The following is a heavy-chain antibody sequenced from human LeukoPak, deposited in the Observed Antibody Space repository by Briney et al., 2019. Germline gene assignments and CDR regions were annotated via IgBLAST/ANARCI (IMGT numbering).Heavy chain of an antibody. CDR2: VSYDGSHE. CDR3: ATDAQLGS. Sequence: GGSLRLSCVASAFSFSNYGMHWVRQAPGKGLEWVAAVSYDGSHEWYADSVKGRFTVSRDNSKNTLYLQMNSLRAEDTAIYYCATDAQLGSWGQGTMVTVSS. CDR1: AFSFSNYG. J-gene: IGHJ3*01. V-gene: IGHV3-30*03. D-gene: IGHD5-24*01.